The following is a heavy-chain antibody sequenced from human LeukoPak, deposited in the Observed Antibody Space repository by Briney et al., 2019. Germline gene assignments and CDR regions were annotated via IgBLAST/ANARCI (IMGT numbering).Heavy chain of an antibody. CDR3: ARDHPITMISGTRGGYFDY. D-gene: IGHD3-22*01. CDR1: GGSISNYY. J-gene: IGHJ4*02. CDR2: IYYSGST. Sequence: SETLSLTCTVSGGSISNYYWSWIRQPPGKGLEWIGYIYYSGSTNYNPSLKSRVTISVDTSKNQFSLKLSSVTAADTAVYYCARDHPITMISGTRGGYFDYWGQGTLVTVSS. V-gene: IGHV4-59*01.